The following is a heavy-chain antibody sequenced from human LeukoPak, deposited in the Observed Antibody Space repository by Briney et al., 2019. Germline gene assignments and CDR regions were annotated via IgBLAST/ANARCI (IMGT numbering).Heavy chain of an antibody. Sequence: GGSLRLSCAASGFTFNNYAMSWVRQTPGKGLEWVSSISDNDGSTYYTDSVKGRFTISRDNSKNTVYLQMNNLRAADTALYFCVRHDSYIPFWGQGSLVTVSS. J-gene: IGHJ1*01. CDR1: GFTFNNYA. CDR2: ISDNDGST. D-gene: IGHD5-18*01. V-gene: IGHV3-23*01. CDR3: VRHDSYIPF.